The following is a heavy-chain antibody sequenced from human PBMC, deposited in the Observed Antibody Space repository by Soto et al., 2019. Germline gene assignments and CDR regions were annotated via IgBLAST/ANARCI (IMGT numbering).Heavy chain of an antibody. CDR1: GYSISSGCF. Sequence: SETLSLTCAVSGYSISSGCFWGWIRQPPGKGLEWIANMYHDGNTHYNPSLKSRVTIPVDTSKNQFSLKLTSVTAADTAVYYCERLRWEQPWVFDYWGQGTLVTVSS. CDR2: MYHDGNT. V-gene: IGHV4-38-2*01. CDR3: ERLRWEQPWVFDY. D-gene: IGHD1-26*01. J-gene: IGHJ4*02.